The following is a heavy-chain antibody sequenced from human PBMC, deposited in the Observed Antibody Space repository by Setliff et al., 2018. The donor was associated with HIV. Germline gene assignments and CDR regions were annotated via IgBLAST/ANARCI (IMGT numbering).Heavy chain of an antibody. J-gene: IGHJ4*02. D-gene: IGHD3-22*01. CDR3: TSSGANYYDRSVYPGY. Sequence: GGSLRLSCTASGFTFVDYAMAWVRQAPGKGLEWVGFIRSKAYGETTEYAASVKGRFTISRDDSKSIGYLQMNSLKTEDTAVYYCTSSGANYYDRSVYPGYWGQGTLVTVSS. CDR2: IRSKAYGETT. V-gene: IGHV3-49*04. CDR1: GFTFVDYA.